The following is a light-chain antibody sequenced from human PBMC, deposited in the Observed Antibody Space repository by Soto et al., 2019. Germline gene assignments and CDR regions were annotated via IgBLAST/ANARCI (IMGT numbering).Light chain of an antibody. CDR2: KAS. Sequence: DIQMTQSPSTLSASVGDGVTITCRASQSINSWLAWYQQKPGKAPKVLIYKASSLKSGVPSRFSGSGSGTEFTLTISSLQPDDFATYYCQQYNHWYSFGQGTKLEIK. J-gene: IGKJ2*01. V-gene: IGKV1-5*03. CDR1: QSINSW. CDR3: QQYNHWYS.